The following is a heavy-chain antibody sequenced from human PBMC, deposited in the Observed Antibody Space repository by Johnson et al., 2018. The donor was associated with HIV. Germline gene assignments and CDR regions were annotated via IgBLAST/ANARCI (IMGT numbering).Heavy chain of an antibody. CDR2: ISYDGSNK. CDR3: ARDTWGLDAFDI. CDR1: GFTFSSYA. Sequence: VQLVESGGGLVQPGGSLRLSCAASGFTFSSYAMHWVRQAPGKGLEWVAVISYDGSNKYYADSVKGRFTISRDNSKNTLYLQMNSLRAEDTAVYYCARDTWGLDAFDIWGQGTMVTVSS. J-gene: IGHJ3*02. D-gene: IGHD2-21*01. V-gene: IGHV3-30-3*01.